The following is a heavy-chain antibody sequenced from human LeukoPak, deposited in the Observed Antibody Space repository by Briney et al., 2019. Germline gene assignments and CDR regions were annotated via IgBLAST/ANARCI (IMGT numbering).Heavy chain of an antibody. CDR3: TRFSSWPYYGMDV. V-gene: IGHV3-49*03. CDR2: IRSKAYGGTT. CDR1: GFTFGDYA. J-gene: IGHJ6*02. Sequence: GGSLRLSCTASGFTFGDYAMSWFRQAPGKGLEWVGFIRSKAYGGTTEYAASVKGRFTISRDDSKSIAYLQMNSLKTEDTAVYYCTRFSSWPYYGMDVWGQGTTVTVSS. D-gene: IGHD6-13*01.